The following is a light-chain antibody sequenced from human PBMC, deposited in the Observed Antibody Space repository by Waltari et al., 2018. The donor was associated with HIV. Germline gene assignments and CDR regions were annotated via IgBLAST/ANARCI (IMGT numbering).Light chain of an antibody. CDR2: RNN. Sequence: QSVLTQPPSASGTTGQRVTISCSGSRSNIGSNHVSWYQHNPGTAPKPLIYRNNQRPSGVPDRFSGSKSGTSASVAISGLRSEDEADYYCATWDDSLSGWVFGGGTKLTVL. J-gene: IGLJ3*02. CDR3: ATWDDSLSGWV. V-gene: IGLV1-47*01. CDR1: RSNIGSNH.